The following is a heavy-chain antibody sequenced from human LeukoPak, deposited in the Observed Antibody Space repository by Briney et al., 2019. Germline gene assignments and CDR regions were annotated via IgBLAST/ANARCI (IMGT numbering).Heavy chain of an antibody. V-gene: IGHV3-7*01. Sequence: PGGSLRLSCAASGFTFSRYWMSWVRQDPGKGLEWVANIKQDGSEKYYVDSVKGRFTISRDNAKNSLYLQMNSLRAEDTAVYYCARLIVGAIDSWGQGTLVTVSS. J-gene: IGHJ4*02. D-gene: IGHD1-26*01. CDR3: ARLIVGAIDS. CDR2: IKQDGSEK. CDR1: GFTFSRYW.